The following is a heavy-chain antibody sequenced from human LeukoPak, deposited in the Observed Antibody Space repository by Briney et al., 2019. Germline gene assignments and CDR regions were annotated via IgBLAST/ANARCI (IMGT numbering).Heavy chain of an antibody. V-gene: IGHV3-64*01. D-gene: IGHD3-3*01. CDR1: GFTFSSYA. J-gene: IGHJ4*02. Sequence: GGSLRLSCAASGFTFSSYAMHWVRQAPGKGLEYVSAISSNGGSTYYANSVKGRFTISGDNSKNTLYPQMGSLRAEDMAVYYCARGYDFWSGYSPDYWGQGTLVTVSS. CDR2: ISSNGGST. CDR3: ARGYDFWSGYSPDY.